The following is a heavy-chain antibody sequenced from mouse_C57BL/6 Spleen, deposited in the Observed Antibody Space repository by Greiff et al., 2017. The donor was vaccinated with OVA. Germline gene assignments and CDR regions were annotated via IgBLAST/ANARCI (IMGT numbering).Heavy chain of an antibody. CDR2: IYPGDGDT. V-gene: IGHV1-80*01. CDR3: ARQEDSTFAY. Sequence: VKLMESGAELVKPGASVKISCKASGYAFSSYWMNWVKQRPGKGLEWIGQIYPGDGDTNYNGKFKGKATLTADKSSSTAYMQLSSLTSEDSAVYFCARQEDSTFAYWGQGTLVTVSA. J-gene: IGHJ3*01. D-gene: IGHD2-1*01. CDR1: GYAFSSYW.